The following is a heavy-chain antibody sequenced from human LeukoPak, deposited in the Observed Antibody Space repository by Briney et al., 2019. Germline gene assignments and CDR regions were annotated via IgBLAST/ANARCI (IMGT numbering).Heavy chain of an antibody. J-gene: IGHJ4*02. CDR3: ARGSHYCTTNGVCNPVYYFDY. CDR2: INPNGGGT. Sequence: ASVKVSCKASGYTFTCYYMHWVRQAPGQGLEWMGRINPNGGGTNYAQKFQGRVTMTRDTSISTAYMELSRLRSDDTAVYYRARGSHYCTTNGVCNPVYYFDYWGQGTLVTVSS. D-gene: IGHD2-8*01. CDR1: GYTFTCYY. V-gene: IGHV1-2*06.